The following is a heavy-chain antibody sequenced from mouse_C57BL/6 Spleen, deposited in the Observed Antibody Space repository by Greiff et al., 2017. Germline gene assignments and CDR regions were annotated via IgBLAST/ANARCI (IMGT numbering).Heavy chain of an antibody. D-gene: IGHD2-5*01. V-gene: IGHV2-2*01. Sequence: VQLQQSGPGLVQPSQRLSITCTVSGFSLTSYGVHWVRQSPGKGLEWLGVIWSGGSTDYNAAFISRLSISKDNSKSQVFFKMNSLQADDTAIYYCASPSYYSNLWFAYWGQGTLVTVSA. J-gene: IGHJ3*01. CDR3: ASPSYYSNLWFAY. CDR2: IWSGGST. CDR1: GFSLTSYG.